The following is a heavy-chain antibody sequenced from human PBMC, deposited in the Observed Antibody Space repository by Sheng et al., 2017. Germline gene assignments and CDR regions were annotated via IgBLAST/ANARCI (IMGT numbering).Heavy chain of an antibody. CDR2: CIVVGTP. D-gene: IGHD2-15*01. CDR3: AHTILEVGRGWFDP. CDR1: GGSISSVDSF. J-gene: IGHJ5*02. Sequence: QVQLQESGPGLVKPSETLSLTCTVSGGSISSVDSFVGLDPARPQGRGWSGLEICIVVGTPSYNPSXKNRITYPETRPKNQFSLQLSSVTAADTAVYYCAHTILEVGRGWFDPGAREPWSPSPQ. V-gene: IGHV4-39*01.